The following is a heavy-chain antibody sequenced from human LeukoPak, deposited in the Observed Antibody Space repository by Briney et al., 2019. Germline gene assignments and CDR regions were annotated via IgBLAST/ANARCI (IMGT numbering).Heavy chain of an antibody. CDR3: ARDIAVAGSDY. D-gene: IGHD6-19*01. CDR1: GFTFSSYS. J-gene: IGHJ4*02. Sequence: GGSLRLSCAASGFTFSSYSMNWVRQAPGKGLEWVSSISSSSSYIYYADSVKGRLAISRDNAKNSLYLQMNSLIAEDTAVYYCARDIAVAGSDYWGQGTLVTVSS. V-gene: IGHV3-21*01. CDR2: ISSSSSYI.